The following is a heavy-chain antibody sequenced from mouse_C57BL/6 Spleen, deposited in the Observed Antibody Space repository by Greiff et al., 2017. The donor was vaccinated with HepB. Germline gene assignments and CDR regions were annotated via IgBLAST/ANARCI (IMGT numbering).Heavy chain of an antibody. CDR2: IYPGGGYT. CDR3: ARSPSYGSRTGWYFDV. J-gene: IGHJ1*03. D-gene: IGHD1-1*01. Sequence: VQLQQSGAELVRPGTSVKMSCKASGYTFTNYWIGWAKQRPGHGLEWIGDIYPGGGYTNYNEKFKGKATLTADKSSSTAYMQFSSLTSEDSAIYYWARSPSYGSRTGWYFDVWGTGTTVTVSS. V-gene: IGHV1-63*01. CDR1: GYTFTNYW.